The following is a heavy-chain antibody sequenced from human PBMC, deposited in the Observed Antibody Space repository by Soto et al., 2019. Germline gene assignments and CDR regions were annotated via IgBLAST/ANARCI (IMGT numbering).Heavy chain of an antibody. CDR3: ARDSSGWCGFDY. V-gene: IGHV2-5*02. CDR1: GFSLDTSGVG. D-gene: IGHD6-19*01. Sequence: QITLRESGPAVVRPTRTLTLTCTFSGFSLDTSGVGVGWIRQPPGKALEWLALIYWDDDKRYSPSLKNRVTITRDTSKTQVVLVMTNMDPVDTGTYYCARDSSGWCGFDYWGQGVLVTVSS. CDR2: IYWDDDK. J-gene: IGHJ4*02.